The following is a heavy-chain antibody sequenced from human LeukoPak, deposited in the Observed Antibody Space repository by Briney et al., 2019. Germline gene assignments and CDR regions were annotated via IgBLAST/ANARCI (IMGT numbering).Heavy chain of an antibody. V-gene: IGHV1-8*01. J-gene: IGHJ5*02. CDR1: GYPFTTYE. CDR2: VHPDTGYA. D-gene: IGHD1-14*01. CDR3: ARGPRNDP. Sequence: GASVKVSWKTSGYPFTTYEINWVRQAAGQGLEWMGWVHPDTGYADYAQKFQGRVTMTSDTSISTAYMELSSLRSDDTAVYFCARGPRNDPWGQGTLVTVSS.